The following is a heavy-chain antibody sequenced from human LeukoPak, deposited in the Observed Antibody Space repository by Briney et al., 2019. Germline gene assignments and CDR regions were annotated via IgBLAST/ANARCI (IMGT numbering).Heavy chain of an antibody. CDR3: ARKGTPDSSAWHNWFDP. D-gene: IGHD6-19*01. CDR2: IRYDGSSK. Sequence: GGSLRLSCAASEFTFSTYAMHWVRQAPGKGLEWVAFIRYDGSSKYYADSVKGRFTISRDNSKNTLYLQMNSLRAEDTAVYYCARKGTPDSSAWHNWFDPWGQGTLVTVSS. J-gene: IGHJ5*02. CDR1: EFTFSTYA. V-gene: IGHV3-30*02.